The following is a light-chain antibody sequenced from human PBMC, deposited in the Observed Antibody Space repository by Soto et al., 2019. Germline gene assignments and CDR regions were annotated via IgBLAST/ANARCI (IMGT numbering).Light chain of an antibody. V-gene: IGLV2-14*03. CDR1: SSDVGSYNY. J-gene: IGLJ3*02. CDR3: SSYTSSSTQV. CDR2: DVN. Sequence: QSALTQPASVSGSPGQSITISCTGTSSDVGSYNYVSWYQQHPGKAPKLMIYDVNSRPSGVSHRFSGSKSGNTASLTISGLQAEDEGNYYCSSYTSSSTQVLGGGTKLTVL.